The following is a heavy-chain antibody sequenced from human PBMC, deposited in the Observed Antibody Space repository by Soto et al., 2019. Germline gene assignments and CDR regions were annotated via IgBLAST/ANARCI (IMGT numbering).Heavy chain of an antibody. CDR3: ARDLRVRGAYKYYYGMDV. Sequence: SETLSLTCTVSGGSISSGGYYWRWIRQHPGKGLEWIGYIYYSGSTYYNPSLKSRVTISVDTSKNQFSLKLSSVTAADTAVYYCARDLRVRGAYKYYYGMDVWGQGTTVTVS. CDR1: GGSISSGGYY. D-gene: IGHD3-10*01. CDR2: IYYSGST. J-gene: IGHJ6*02. V-gene: IGHV4-31*03.